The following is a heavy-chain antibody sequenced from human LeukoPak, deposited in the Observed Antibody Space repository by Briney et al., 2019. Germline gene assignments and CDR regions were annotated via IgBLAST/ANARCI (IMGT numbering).Heavy chain of an antibody. Sequence: ASVKVSCKASGYTFTGYYMHWVRQAPGQGLEWMGIINPSGGSTSYAQKFQGRVTMTRDMSTSTVYMELSSLRSEDTAVYYCAIQRGHDYGDSRPAFDIWGQGTMVTVSS. V-gene: IGHV1-46*01. CDR1: GYTFTGYY. CDR3: AIQRGHDYGDSRPAFDI. J-gene: IGHJ3*02. D-gene: IGHD4-17*01. CDR2: INPSGGST.